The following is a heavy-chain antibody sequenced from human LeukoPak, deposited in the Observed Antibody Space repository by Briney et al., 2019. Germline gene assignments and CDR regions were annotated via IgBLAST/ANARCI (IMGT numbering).Heavy chain of an antibody. CDR3: AIVGGTLDY. CDR1: GGTFSSYA. Sequence: VASVKVSCKASGGTFSSYAISWVRQAPGQGLEWMGRIIPILGIASYAQKFQGRVTITADKSTSTAYMELSSLRSEDTAMYYCAIVGGTLDYWGQGTLVTVSS. D-gene: IGHD4-23*01. V-gene: IGHV1-69*04. J-gene: IGHJ4*02. CDR2: IIPILGIA.